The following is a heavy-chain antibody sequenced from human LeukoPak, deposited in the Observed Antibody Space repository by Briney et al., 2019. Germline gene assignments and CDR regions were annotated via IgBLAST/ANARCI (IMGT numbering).Heavy chain of an antibody. V-gene: IGHV3-30*18. CDR2: LSYDGSNK. CDR3: AKDVSSNDFWSGYFVAPDRGMDV. D-gene: IGHD3-3*01. Sequence: AGGSLRLSCAASGFTFSIFGMHWVRQAPGKGLEWVALLSYDGSNKYYEDSVKGRFTISRDNSKNTLYLQMNRLRPEDTAVYYCAKDVSSNDFWSGYFVAPDRGMDVWGQGTTVTVSS. J-gene: IGHJ6*02. CDR1: GFTFSIFG.